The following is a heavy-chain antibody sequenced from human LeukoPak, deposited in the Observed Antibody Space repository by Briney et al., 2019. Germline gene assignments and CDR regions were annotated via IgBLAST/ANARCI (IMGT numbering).Heavy chain of an antibody. CDR1: GGSITTGSYY. Sequence: PSQTLSLTCTVSGGSITTGSYYWIWIRQPAGKGLEWIGRIYTTGSTDYNPSLKSRVTMSVDTSKNQFSLKLSSVTAADTAVYYCARGSMVRGVTSQYAFDIWGQGTMVTVSS. D-gene: IGHD3-10*01. J-gene: IGHJ3*02. CDR2: IYTTGST. CDR3: ARGSMVRGVTSQYAFDI. V-gene: IGHV4-61*02.